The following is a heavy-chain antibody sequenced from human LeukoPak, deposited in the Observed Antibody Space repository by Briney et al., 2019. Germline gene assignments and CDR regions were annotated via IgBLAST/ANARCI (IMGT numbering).Heavy chain of an antibody. CDR3: ARPATLATITGFDY. CDR1: GYSFTSYW. J-gene: IGHJ4*02. Sequence: GASLKTSCKGSGYSFTSYWIGWVRQMPGKGLEWMGIIYPGDSDTRYSTSLQGQVTISADKSISTAYLQWSSLKASDTAMYYCARPATLATITGFDYWGQGTLVTVSS. CDR2: IYPGDSDT. D-gene: IGHD5-24*01. V-gene: IGHV5-51*01.